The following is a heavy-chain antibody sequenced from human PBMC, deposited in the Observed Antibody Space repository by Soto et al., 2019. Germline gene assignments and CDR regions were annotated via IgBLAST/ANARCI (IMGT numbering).Heavy chain of an antibody. V-gene: IGHV1-69*13. CDR3: ARDQRSGYYDSSGYYWRYFDY. D-gene: IGHD3-22*01. CDR1: VNTFSSYA. J-gene: IGHJ4*02. CDR2: IIPIFGTA. Sequence: SVKVSCKASVNTFSSYAISWVRQAPGQGLEWMGGIIPIFGTANYAQKFQGRVTITADESTSTAYMELSSLRSEDTAVYYCARDQRSGYYDSSGYYWRYFDYWGQGTLVTVSS.